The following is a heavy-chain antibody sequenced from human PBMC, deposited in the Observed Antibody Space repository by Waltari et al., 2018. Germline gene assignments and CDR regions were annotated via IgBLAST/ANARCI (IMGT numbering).Heavy chain of an antibody. Sequence: QVQLVQSGAEVKKPGSSVKVSCKASGGTFSSYAISWVRQAPGQGLEWMGGIIPIFGTANYAQKFQGRVTITADEATSTAYMELSSLRSEDTAVYYCAREYYYGAGSYEPRTRWFDPWGQGTLVTVSS. CDR1: GGTFSSYA. D-gene: IGHD3-10*01. V-gene: IGHV1-69*01. CDR3: AREYYYGAGSYEPRTRWFDP. CDR2: IIPIFGTA. J-gene: IGHJ5*02.